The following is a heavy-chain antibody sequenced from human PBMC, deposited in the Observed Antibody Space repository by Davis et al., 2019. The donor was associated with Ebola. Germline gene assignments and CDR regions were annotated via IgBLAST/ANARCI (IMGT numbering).Heavy chain of an antibody. CDR1: GGSISSYY. D-gene: IGHD4-11*01. J-gene: IGHJ4*02. Sequence: MPSETLSLICTVSGGSISSYYWSWIRQPPGKGLEWIGYIYYSGSTNYNPSLKSRVTISVDTSKNQFSLKLSSVTAADTAVYYCARDRHYSNYGGWDYWGQGTLVTVSS. CDR2: IYYSGST. CDR3: ARDRHYSNYGGWDY. V-gene: IGHV4-59*01.